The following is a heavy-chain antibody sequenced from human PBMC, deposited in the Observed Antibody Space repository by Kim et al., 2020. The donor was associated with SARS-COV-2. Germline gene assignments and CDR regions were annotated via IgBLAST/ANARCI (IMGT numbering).Heavy chain of an antibody. J-gene: IGHJ4*02. Sequence: QKFQGRVTITADESTSTAYMELSSLRSEDTAVYYCAREGGDIVVVTALTVWGQGTLVTVSS. V-gene: IGHV1-69*01. CDR3: AREGGDIVVVTALTV. D-gene: IGHD2-21*02.